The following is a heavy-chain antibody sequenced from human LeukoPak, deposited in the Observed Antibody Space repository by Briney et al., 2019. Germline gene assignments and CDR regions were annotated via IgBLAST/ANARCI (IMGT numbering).Heavy chain of an antibody. CDR2: IYHSGST. D-gene: IGHD2-2*01. Sequence: SETLSLTCAVSGYSISSGYYWGWIRPPPGKGLEWIGSIYHSGSTYYNPSLKSRVTISVDTSKNQFSLKLSSLTAADTAVYYCARLGYCSSTSCYYFDYWGQGTLATVSS. CDR3: ARLGYCSSTSCYYFDY. V-gene: IGHV4-38-2*01. J-gene: IGHJ4*02. CDR1: GYSISSGYY.